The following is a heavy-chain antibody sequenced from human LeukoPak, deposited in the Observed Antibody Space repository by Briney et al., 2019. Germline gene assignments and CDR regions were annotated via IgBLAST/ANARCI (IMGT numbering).Heavy chain of an antibody. D-gene: IGHD2-2*01. V-gene: IGHV1-8*01. J-gene: IGHJ6*02. CDR3: ARSALRAKCMDV. Sequence: ASVKVSCKASGYTFTSYDINWVRQATGQGLEWMGWMNPNSGNTGYAQKFQGRVTMTRNTSISTAYTELSSLRSEDTAVYYCARSALRAKCMDVWGQGTTVTVSS. CDR1: GYTFTSYD. CDR2: MNPNSGNT.